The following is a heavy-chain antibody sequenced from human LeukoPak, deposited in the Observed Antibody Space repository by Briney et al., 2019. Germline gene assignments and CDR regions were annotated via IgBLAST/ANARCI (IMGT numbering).Heavy chain of an antibody. D-gene: IGHD4-23*01. CDR2: FDPEDGET. CDR3: ATDRDYGGNSYFDH. CDR1: GYTLTELS. Sequence: ASVKVSCKVSGYTLTELSMHWVRQAPGKGLEWMGGFDPEDGETIYAQKFQGRVTMTEDTSTDTAYMELGSLRSEDTAVYYCATDRDYGGNSYFDHWGQGTLVTVSS. V-gene: IGHV1-24*01. J-gene: IGHJ4*02.